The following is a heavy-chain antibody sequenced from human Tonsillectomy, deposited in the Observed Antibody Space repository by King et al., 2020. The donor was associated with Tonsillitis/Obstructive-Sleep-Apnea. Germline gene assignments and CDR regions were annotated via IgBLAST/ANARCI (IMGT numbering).Heavy chain of an antibody. J-gene: IGHJ6*03. CDR3: ARHKTDGYYYHYIDV. V-gene: IGHV4-39*01. Sequence: LQLQESGPGLVKPSETLSLTCTVSVGSVTSSNYYWGWIRQSPGKGLEWLGTIYYSGTTYYNPSLKSRVTVSVDTSKNQFSLKLSSVTAADTAVYYCARHKTDGYYYHYIDVWGKGTTVTVSS. D-gene: IGHD2-21*02. CDR1: VGSVTSSNYY. CDR2: IYYSGTT.